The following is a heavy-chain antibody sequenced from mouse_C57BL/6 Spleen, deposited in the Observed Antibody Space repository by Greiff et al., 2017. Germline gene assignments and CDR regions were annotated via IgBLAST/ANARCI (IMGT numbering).Heavy chain of an antibody. CDR2: IYPGDGDT. CDR3: ARIDYYGSSYDWYFDV. Sequence: QVQLQQSGPELVKPGASVKISCKASGYAFSSSWMNWVKQRPGKGLEWIGRIYPGDGDTNYNGKFKGKATLTADKSSSTAYMQLSSLTSEDSAVXFCARIDYYGSSYDWYFDVWGTGTTVTVSS. D-gene: IGHD1-1*01. J-gene: IGHJ1*03. CDR1: GYAFSSSW. V-gene: IGHV1-82*01.